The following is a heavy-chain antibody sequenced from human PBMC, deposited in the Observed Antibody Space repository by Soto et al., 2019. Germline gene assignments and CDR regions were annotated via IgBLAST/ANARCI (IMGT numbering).Heavy chain of an antibody. CDR2: IYYSGST. V-gene: IGHV4-31*03. J-gene: IGHJ6*02. CDR1: GGSISSGGYY. Sequence: PSETLSLTCTVSGGSISSGGYYWSWIRQHPGKGLEWIGYIYYSGSTYYNPSLKSRVTISVDTSKNQFSLKLSSVTAADTAVYYCAREDYDSSGDYYGMDVWGQGTTVTVSS. D-gene: IGHD3-22*01. CDR3: AREDYDSSGDYYGMDV.